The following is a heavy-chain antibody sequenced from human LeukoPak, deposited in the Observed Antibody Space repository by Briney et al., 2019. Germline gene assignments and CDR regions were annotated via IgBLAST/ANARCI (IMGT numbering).Heavy chain of an antibody. J-gene: IGHJ3*02. V-gene: IGHV4-59*12. CDR2: IYYSGST. CDR3: ARPNYDSSEIDI. CDR1: GGSICSYY. Sequence: SETLSLTCTVSGGSICSYYWSWIRQPPGKGLEWIGYIYYSGSTNYNPSLKSRVTISVDTSKNQFSLKLSSVTAADTAVYYCARPNYDSSEIDIWGQGTMVTVSS. D-gene: IGHD3-22*01.